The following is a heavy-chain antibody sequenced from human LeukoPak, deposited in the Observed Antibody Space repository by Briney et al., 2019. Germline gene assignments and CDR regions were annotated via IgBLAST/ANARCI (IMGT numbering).Heavy chain of an antibody. CDR2: IIPIFGTA. CDR3: ASLPGPPLLDAFDI. Sequence: SVKVSCKASGGTFSSYAISWVRQAPGQGLEWMGGIIPIFGTANYAQKFQGRVTITAGKSTSTAYMELSSLRSEDTAVYYCASLPGPPLLDAFDIWGQGTMVTVSS. CDR1: GGTFSSYA. V-gene: IGHV1-69*06. D-gene: IGHD2-15*01. J-gene: IGHJ3*02.